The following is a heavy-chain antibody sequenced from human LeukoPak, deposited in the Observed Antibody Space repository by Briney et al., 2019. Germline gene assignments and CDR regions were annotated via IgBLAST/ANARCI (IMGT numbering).Heavy chain of an antibody. Sequence: GGSLRLSCSASGFTFSIYGMHWVRQAPGKGVEWVAVIWDDGSNKYYADSVKGRFTISRDNSKNKLYLQMSSLRAEDTAVYYCAREPAQYYNRMDVWGQGTTVTVSS. CDR2: IWDDGSNK. CDR1: GFTFSIYG. V-gene: IGHV3-33*08. CDR3: AREPAQYYNRMDV. J-gene: IGHJ6*02.